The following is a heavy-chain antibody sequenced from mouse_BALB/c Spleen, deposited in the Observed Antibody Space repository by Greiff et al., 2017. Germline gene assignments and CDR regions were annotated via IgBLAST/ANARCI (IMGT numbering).Heavy chain of an antibody. CDR1: GFTFSDYY. J-gene: IGHJ3*01. V-gene: IGHV5-4*02. Sequence: EVMLVESGGGLVKPGGSLKLSCAASGFTFSDYYMYWVRQTPEKRLEWVATISDGGSYTYYPDSVKGRFTISRDNAKNNLYLQMSSLKSEDTAMYYCAGSSFAYWGQGTLVTVSA. CDR2: ISDGGSYT. CDR3: AGSSFAY.